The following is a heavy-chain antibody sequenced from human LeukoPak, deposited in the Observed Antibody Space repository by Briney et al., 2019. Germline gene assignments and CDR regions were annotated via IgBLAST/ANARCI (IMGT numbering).Heavy chain of an antibody. CDR2: ISGSGGST. CDR1: GFTFSSYS. J-gene: IGHJ6*03. CDR3: ARARYGSGSFYYYYYMDV. V-gene: IGHV3-23*01. D-gene: IGHD3-10*01. Sequence: GGSLRLSCAASGFTFSSYSMNWVRQAPGKGLEWVSAISGSGGSTYYADSVKGRFTISRDNSKNTLYLQMNSLRAEDTAVYYCARARYGSGSFYYYYYMDVWGKGTTVTISS.